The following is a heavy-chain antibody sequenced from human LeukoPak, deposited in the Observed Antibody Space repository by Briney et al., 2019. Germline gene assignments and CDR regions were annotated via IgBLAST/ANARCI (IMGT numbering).Heavy chain of an antibody. CDR2: IYTSGST. Sequence: QVQLQESGPALVEPSQTLSLTCTVSGGSISSGSYYWSWIRQPAGKGLEWIGRIYTSGSTNYNPSLKSRVTISVDTSENQFSLKLSSVTAADTAVYYCAGRITGTTPLDYWGQGTLVTVSS. J-gene: IGHJ4*02. D-gene: IGHD1-7*01. CDR1: GGSISSGSYY. V-gene: IGHV4-61*02. CDR3: AGRITGTTPLDY.